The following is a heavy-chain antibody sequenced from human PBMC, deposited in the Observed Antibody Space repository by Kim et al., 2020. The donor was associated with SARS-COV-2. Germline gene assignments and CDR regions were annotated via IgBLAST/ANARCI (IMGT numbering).Heavy chain of an antibody. CDR3: TFPHYYDSSGSYGMDV. Sequence: GGSLRLSCAASGFTFSGSAMHWVRQASGKGLEWVGRIRSKANSYATAYAASVKGRFTISRDDSKNTAYLQMNSLKTEDTAVYYCTFPHYYDSSGSYGMDVWGQGTPVTVSS. D-gene: IGHD3-22*01. CDR2: IRSKANSYAT. V-gene: IGHV3-73*01. CDR1: GFTFSGSA. J-gene: IGHJ6*02.